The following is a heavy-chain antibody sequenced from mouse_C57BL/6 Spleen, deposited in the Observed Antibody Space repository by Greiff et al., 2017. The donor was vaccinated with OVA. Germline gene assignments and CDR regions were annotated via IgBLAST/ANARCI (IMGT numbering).Heavy chain of an antibody. Sequence: VQLQQSGPELVKPGASVKISCKASGYSFTGYYMNWVHQTPEKSLEWIGEISPSSGGTTYKQKFKAKATLTVYKSSSTAYMQRKSLTSEDSSVYYCARRGGDCEFADWGQGTLVTVSA. J-gene: IGHJ3*01. V-gene: IGHV1-42*01. CDR3: ARRGGDCEFAD. CDR2: ISPSSGGT. D-gene: IGHD2-13*01. CDR1: GYSFTGYY.